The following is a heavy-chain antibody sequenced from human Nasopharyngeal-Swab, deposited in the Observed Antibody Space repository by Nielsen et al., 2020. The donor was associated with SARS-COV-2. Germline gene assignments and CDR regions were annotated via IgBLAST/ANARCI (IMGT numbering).Heavy chain of an antibody. Sequence: SLKISCAASGFTFSSYEMNWVRQAPGKGLEWVSYISSSGSTIYYADSVKGRFTISRDNAKNSLYLQMNSLRAEDTAVYYCARDTGYCSGGSCYLSHFDYWGQGTLVTVSS. CDR3: ARDTGYCSGGSCYLSHFDY. J-gene: IGHJ4*02. CDR1: GFTFSSYE. V-gene: IGHV3-48*03. D-gene: IGHD2-15*01. CDR2: ISSSGSTI.